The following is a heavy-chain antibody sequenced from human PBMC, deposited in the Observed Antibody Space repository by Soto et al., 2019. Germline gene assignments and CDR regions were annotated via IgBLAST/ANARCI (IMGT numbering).Heavy chain of an antibody. CDR3: ARDWRGAEGFDP. J-gene: IGHJ5*02. CDR1: GYTFTNFG. CDR2: IGTHNGDT. V-gene: IGHV1-18*01. Sequence: ASVKVSCKASGYTFTNFGISWVRQAPGQGLEWVGWIGTHNGDTTYAQNFQGRVTMTIDTSTTTSYMELRSLTSDDTAMYFCARDWRGAEGFDPWGQGTLVTVSS. D-gene: IGHD3-3*01.